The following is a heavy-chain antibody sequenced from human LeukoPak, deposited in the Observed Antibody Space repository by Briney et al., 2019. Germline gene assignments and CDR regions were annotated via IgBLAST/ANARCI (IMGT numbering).Heavy chain of an antibody. D-gene: IGHD4-17*01. Sequence: SETLSLTCTVSGGSISSYYWSWIRQPPGKGLEWIGYIYYSGGTNYNPSLKSRVTISVDTSKNQFSLKLSSVTAADTAVYYCARERGDNDYYYYGMDVWGQGATVTVSS. CDR2: IYYSGGT. J-gene: IGHJ6*02. CDR3: ARERGDNDYYYYGMDV. V-gene: IGHV4-59*01. CDR1: GGSISSYY.